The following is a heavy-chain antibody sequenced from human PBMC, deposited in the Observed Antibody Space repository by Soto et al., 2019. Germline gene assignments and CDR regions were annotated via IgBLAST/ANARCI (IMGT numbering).Heavy chain of an antibody. CDR1: GGTFTKYA. Sequence: QVQLVQSGAEVKKPGSAVKVSCKASGGTFTKYAMNWVRQAPGQGPAWMGGIIPIFDTPRYAQRFQGRVTITVDESTNTAYMDLSSLTFEDTAMYYCARSIGSGGVVGGFDYWGQGTLVTVSS. CDR3: ARSIGSGGVVGGFDY. D-gene: IGHD3-16*02. J-gene: IGHJ4*02. CDR2: IIPIFDTP. V-gene: IGHV1-69*01.